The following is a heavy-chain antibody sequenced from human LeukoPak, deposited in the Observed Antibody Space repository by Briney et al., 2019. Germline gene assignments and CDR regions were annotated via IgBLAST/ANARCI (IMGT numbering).Heavy chain of an antibody. Sequence: TSETLSLTCVVSGVSINNYHWTWIRQPPGKGLEWIGYVDYSGSTKNNPSLESRVTISVDTSKNQFSLKLTSVTAADTAVYYCARGRSVAAPLYDIWGPGTMVTVSS. CDR2: VDYSGST. CDR3: ARGRSVAAPLYDI. V-gene: IGHV4-59*01. J-gene: IGHJ3*02. D-gene: IGHD6-19*01. CDR1: GVSINNYH.